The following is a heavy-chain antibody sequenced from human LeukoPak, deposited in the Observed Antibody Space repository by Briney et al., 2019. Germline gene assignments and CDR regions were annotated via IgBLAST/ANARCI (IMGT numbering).Heavy chain of an antibody. CDR2: LRGNGDA. Sequence: GGSLTLSCVASGFTFSSYAMSWVRETPARGLEWASSLRGNGDAFYADSVKGRFTLSRDESRNTVYLQLNKLRVEDTAIYYWAKASWVSTADAVLWGQGTVVTVSS. V-gene: IGHV3-23*01. J-gene: IGHJ4*02. D-gene: IGHD3-16*01. CDR1: GFTFSSYA. CDR3: AKASWVSTADAVL.